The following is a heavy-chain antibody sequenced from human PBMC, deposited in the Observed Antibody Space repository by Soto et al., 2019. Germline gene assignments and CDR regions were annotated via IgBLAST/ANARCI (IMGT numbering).Heavy chain of an antibody. Sequence: ASVKVSCKASGYTFTSYYMHWVRQAPGQGLEWMGIINPSGGSTSYAQKLQGRVTMTTDTSTSTAYMELRSLRSDDTAVYYWARFESLYYYDSSGYYPPDYWGQGTLVTVSS. D-gene: IGHD3-22*01. CDR3: ARFESLYYYDSSGYYPPDY. J-gene: IGHJ4*02. CDR2: INPSGGST. CDR1: GYTFTSYY. V-gene: IGHV1-46*01.